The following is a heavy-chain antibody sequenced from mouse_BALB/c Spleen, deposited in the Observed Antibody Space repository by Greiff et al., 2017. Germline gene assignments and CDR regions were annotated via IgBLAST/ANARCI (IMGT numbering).Heavy chain of an antibody. Sequence: EVKVEESGGGLAQPGGSLKLSCAASGFDFSRYWMSWVRQAPGKGLEWIGEINPDSSTINYTPTLKDKFILSRDNAKNTLYLQMSKVRSEDTALYYCARPSDGNYGYDYAMDYWGQGTSVTVSS. J-gene: IGHJ4*01. D-gene: IGHD2-1*01. V-gene: IGHV4-1*02. CDR3: ARPSDGNYGYDYAMDY. CDR2: INPDSSTI. CDR1: GFDFSRYW.